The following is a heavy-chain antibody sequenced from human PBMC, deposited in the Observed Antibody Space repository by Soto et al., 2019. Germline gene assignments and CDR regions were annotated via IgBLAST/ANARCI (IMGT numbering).Heavy chain of an antibody. CDR2: ISGSGGNT. CDR3: AKRGVYKPDY. V-gene: IGHV3-23*01. D-gene: IGHD1-1*01. J-gene: IGHJ4*02. Sequence: GGSLRLSCSASGFTFASYTMNWVRQAPGKGLECVSSISGSGGNTYYADSVKGRFTISRDNSNKTLYLQMTSLRVDDTAVYYCAKRGVYKPDYWGQGTLVTVSS. CDR1: GFTFASYT.